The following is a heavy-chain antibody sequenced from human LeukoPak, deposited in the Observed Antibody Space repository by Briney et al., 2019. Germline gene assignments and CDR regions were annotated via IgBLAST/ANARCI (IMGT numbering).Heavy chain of an antibody. Sequence: ASETLSLTCTVSGGSISSSSYCWGWIRQPPGKGLEWIGSIYYSGSTYYNPSLKSRVTISVDTSKNQFSLKLSSVTAADTAVYYCARDVRVVIVEATVENYYYYMDVWGKGTTVTVSS. CDR3: ARDVRVVIVEATVENYYYYMDV. CDR1: GGSISSSSYC. D-gene: IGHD1-26*01. V-gene: IGHV4-39*07. J-gene: IGHJ6*03. CDR2: IYYSGST.